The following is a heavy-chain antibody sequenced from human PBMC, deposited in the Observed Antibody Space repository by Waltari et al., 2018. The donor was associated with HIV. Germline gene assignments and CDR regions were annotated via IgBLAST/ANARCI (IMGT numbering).Heavy chain of an antibody. CDR3: ARGYSGYGGRHPWLDP. V-gene: IGHV4-39*01. CDR2: VYCSGNT. CDR1: GGSIRSTCNN. Sequence: QLKLQESGPGLAQPSATLSLPCIVSGGSIRSTCNNWAWIGQTPGKGLEWIGRVYCSGNTYCRPSLKSRTTISVDTSKNQVSRRLVSVTGAEAAVYYCARGYSGYGGRHPWLDPWGQGTLVTVSA. J-gene: IGHJ5*02. D-gene: IGHD5-12*01.